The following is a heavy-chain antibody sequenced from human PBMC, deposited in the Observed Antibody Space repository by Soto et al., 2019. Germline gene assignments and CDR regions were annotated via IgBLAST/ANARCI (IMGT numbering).Heavy chain of an antibody. Sequence: GGSLRLSCAASGFTFSSYAMSWVRQAPGKGLEWVSAISGSGGSTYYADSVKGRFTISRDNSKNTLYLQMNSLRAEDTAVYYCAKAEKVAGKNSGHYYYYGMDVWGQGTTVTVSS. V-gene: IGHV3-23*01. CDR3: AKAEKVAGKNSGHYYYYGMDV. D-gene: IGHD6-19*01. J-gene: IGHJ6*02. CDR1: GFTFSSYA. CDR2: ISGSGGST.